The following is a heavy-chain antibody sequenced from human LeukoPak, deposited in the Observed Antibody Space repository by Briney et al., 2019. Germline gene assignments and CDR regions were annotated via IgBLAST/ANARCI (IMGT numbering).Heavy chain of an antibody. V-gene: IGHV1-18*01. CDR3: GSGIAATFELYSDY. CDR1: GYTFTKYG. Sequence: ASVKVSCKASGYTFTKYGITWVRQAPAQGLEWMGWISGYNGNTNYAQKLQGRVTMTTDTSTSTAYMELRSLRSDDTALYYCGSGIAATFELYSDYWGQGTLVTVSS. CDR2: ISGYNGNT. J-gene: IGHJ4*02. D-gene: IGHD2-15*01.